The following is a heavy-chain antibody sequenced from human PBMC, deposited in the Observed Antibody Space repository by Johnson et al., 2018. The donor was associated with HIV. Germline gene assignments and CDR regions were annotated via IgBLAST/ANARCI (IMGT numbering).Heavy chain of an antibody. Sequence: VQLVESGGGLVQPGRSLRLSCAASGFTFDDYAMHWVRQAPGKGLEWVSGISWTSGSIGYADSVKGRFTISSDNAKNSLYLQMNSLRAEDTALYYCAKDIACGGDCGSHAFDIWGQGTMVTVSS. J-gene: IGHJ3*02. V-gene: IGHV3-9*01. CDR3: AKDIACGGDCGSHAFDI. D-gene: IGHD2-21*01. CDR1: GFTFDDYA. CDR2: ISWTSGSI.